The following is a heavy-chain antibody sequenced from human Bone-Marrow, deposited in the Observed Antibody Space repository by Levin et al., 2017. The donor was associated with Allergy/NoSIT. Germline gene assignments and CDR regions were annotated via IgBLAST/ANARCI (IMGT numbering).Heavy chain of an antibody. D-gene: IGHD2-8*01. CDR2: MFDSRST. J-gene: IGHJ5*01. CDR1: GPAISSITSSY. CDR3: AGHNGWFDY. Sequence: TASETLSLTCTVSGPAISSITSSYWSWIRQPPGKGLEWVGYMFDSRSTNYNPSLKSRVTISVDKSNNQFSLKLTSVTAADTAVYYCAGHNGWFDYWGQGTLVSVSS. V-gene: IGHV4-59*08.